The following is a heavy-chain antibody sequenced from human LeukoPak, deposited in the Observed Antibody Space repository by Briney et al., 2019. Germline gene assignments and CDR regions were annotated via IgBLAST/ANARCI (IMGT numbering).Heavy chain of an antibody. J-gene: IGHJ4*02. D-gene: IGHD6-19*01. Sequence: GASVKVSCKASGYTFTGYYMHWVRQAPGQGLEWMGRINPNSGGTNYAQKFQGRVTTTRDTSISTAYMELSRLRSDDTAVYYCARGTDSSGRFNYWGQGTLVTVSS. CDR2: INPNSGGT. CDR3: ARGTDSSGRFNY. CDR1: GYTFTGYY. V-gene: IGHV1-2*06.